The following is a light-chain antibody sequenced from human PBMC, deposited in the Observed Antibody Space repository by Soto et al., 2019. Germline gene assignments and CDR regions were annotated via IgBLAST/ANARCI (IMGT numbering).Light chain of an antibody. Sequence: ESMLTQSPGTLSLSPGERATLSCRASQSVSTRYLSWYQQKPGQAPRLLIYGASIRAAAIPDRFSGRGSGTDFTLSISRLEREDFAVYYCHQFGSSPLAFTFGQGTKLEI. CDR3: HQFGSSPLAFT. CDR2: GAS. J-gene: IGKJ2*01. V-gene: IGKV3-20*01. CDR1: QSVSTRY.